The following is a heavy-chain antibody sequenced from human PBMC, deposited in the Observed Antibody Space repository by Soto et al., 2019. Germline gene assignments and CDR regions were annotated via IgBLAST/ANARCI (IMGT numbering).Heavy chain of an antibody. J-gene: IGHJ3*02. CDR3: AKGPRDHAFDI. CDR2: ISGDGGST. Sequence: GGSLRLSCAASGFTFDDYAMHWVRQAPGKGLEWVSLISGDGGSTYYADSVKGRFTISRDNSKNSLYLQMNSLRTEDTALYDCAKGPRDHAFDIWGQGTMVTVSS. V-gene: IGHV3-43*02. CDR1: GFTFDDYA.